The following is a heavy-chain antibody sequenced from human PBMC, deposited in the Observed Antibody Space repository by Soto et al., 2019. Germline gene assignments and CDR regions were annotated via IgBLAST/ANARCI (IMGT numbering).Heavy chain of an antibody. CDR2: ISSDGSNK. CDR1: GFTFSSNG. CDR3: ATACPTGNNCFYSDY. V-gene: IGHV3-30*03. Sequence: QVQLVESGGGVVQPGKSLRLSCAASGFTFSSNGMHWVRQAPGKGLEWVAVISSDGSNKYYANSMKGRFTISRDNSKNTLYLQMNSLRPEDTAVYYCATACPTGNNCFYSDYWGQGTLVTVSS. D-gene: IGHD1-20*01. J-gene: IGHJ4*02.